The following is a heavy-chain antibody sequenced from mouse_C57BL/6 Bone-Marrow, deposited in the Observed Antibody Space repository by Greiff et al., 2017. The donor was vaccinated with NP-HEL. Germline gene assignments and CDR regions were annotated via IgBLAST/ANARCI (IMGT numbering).Heavy chain of an antibody. J-gene: IGHJ3*01. CDR3: ERRAVVAPIAY. Sequence: EVQLQESGPELVKPGASVKISCKASGYSFTDYNMNWVKQSNGKSLEWIGVINPNYGTTSYNQKFKGKATLTVDQSSSTSYMQLNSLTSEYSAVYYCERRAVVAPIAYWGQGTLVTVSA. D-gene: IGHD1-1*01. CDR2: INPNYGTT. CDR1: GYSFTDYN. V-gene: IGHV1-39*01.